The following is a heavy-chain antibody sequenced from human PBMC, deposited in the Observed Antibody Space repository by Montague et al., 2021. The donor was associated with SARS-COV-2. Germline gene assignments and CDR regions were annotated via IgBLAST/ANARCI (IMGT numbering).Heavy chain of an antibody. CDR1: GGSISGSNYY. CDR2: IHYSGST. CDR3: ARGDFGVVIIPYYYYYMDV. D-gene: IGHD3-3*01. Sequence: SETLSLTCTVSGGSISGSNYYWGWIRQPPGKGLEWIGTIHYSGSTYYXPSLKSRVTTSLDASKNQFSLKLSSVTAADTAVYYCARGDFGVVIIPYYYYYMDVWGEGTTVTVSS. V-gene: IGHV4-39*01. J-gene: IGHJ6*03.